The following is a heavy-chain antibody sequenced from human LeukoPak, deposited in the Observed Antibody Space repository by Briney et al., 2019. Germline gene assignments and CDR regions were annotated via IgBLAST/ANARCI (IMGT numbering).Heavy chain of an antibody. J-gene: IGHJ4*02. Sequence: PSETLSLTCTVSGGSISSYYWSWIRQPPGKGLEWIGYIYYSGSTNYNPSLKSRVTISVDTSKNQFSLKLSSVTAADTAVYYRARVMAWIEPGSSSWPRPYYFDYWGQGTLVTVSS. CDR1: GGSISSYY. CDR3: ARVMAWIEPGSSSWPRPYYFDY. V-gene: IGHV4-59*01. CDR2: IYYSGST. D-gene: IGHD6-13*01.